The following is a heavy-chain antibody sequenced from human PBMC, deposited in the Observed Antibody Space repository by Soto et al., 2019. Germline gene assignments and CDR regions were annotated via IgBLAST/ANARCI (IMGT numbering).Heavy chain of an antibody. CDR1: GYTLTELS. Sequence: ASVKVSCKVSGYTLTELSMHWVRQAPGKGLEWMGGFDPEDGETIYAQKFQGRVTMTEDTSTDTAYMELSSLRSEDTAVYYCATRGVRWFGESTSRHRFDPWGQGTLVTVSS. CDR2: FDPEDGET. CDR3: ATRGVRWFGESTSRHRFDP. V-gene: IGHV1-24*01. D-gene: IGHD3-10*01. J-gene: IGHJ5*02.